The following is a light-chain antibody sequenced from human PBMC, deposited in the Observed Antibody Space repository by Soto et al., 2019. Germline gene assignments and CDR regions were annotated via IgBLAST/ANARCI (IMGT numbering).Light chain of an antibody. CDR2: EVS. J-gene: IGLJ1*01. CDR3: CSYAGSSTLYV. V-gene: IGLV2-8*01. Sequence: QFVLPKPPSASGSPGQSVTISCTGTSSDVGGYNYVSWYQQHPGKAPKLMIYEVSKRPSGVSNRFSGSKSGNTASLTISGLQAEDEADYYCCSYAGSSTLYVFGTGTKVTVL. CDR1: SSDVGGYNY.